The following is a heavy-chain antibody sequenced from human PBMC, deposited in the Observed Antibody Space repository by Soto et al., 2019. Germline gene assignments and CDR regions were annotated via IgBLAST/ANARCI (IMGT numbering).Heavy chain of an antibody. CDR1: GYTFSNYD. J-gene: IGHJ4*02. CDR2: VNPNNGDT. CDR3: SKVSRKGSAIDFDY. V-gene: IGHV1-8*01. D-gene: IGHD3-10*01. Sequence: QVQLVQSGAELKKPGASVKVSCKASGYTFSNYDMNWVRQATGQGPAWIGWVNPNNGDTGYAQKFQGRVTLTTDISTTTAYIELTSLRSEDTTIYYCSKVSRKGSAIDFDYWGQGTLITVSS.